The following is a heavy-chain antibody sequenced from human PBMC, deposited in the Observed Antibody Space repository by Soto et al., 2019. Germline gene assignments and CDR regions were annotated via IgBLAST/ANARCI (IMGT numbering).Heavy chain of an antibody. CDR3: ARGKRGDYYYYYMEV. CDR2: IYYSGST. V-gene: IGHV4-59*01. CDR1: GGSISSYY. Sequence: SETLSLTCTVSGGSISSYYWSWIRQPPGKGLEWIGYIYYSGSTNYNPSLKSRVTISVDTSKNQFSLKLSSVTAADTAVYYCARGKRGDYYYYYMEVWGKGTTVTVSS. D-gene: IGHD3-10*01. J-gene: IGHJ6*03.